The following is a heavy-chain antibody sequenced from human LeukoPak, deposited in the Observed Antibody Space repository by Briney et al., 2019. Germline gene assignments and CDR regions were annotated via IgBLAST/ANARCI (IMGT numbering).Heavy chain of an antibody. Sequence: GGSLRLSCAASGFTFSSYAMHWVRQAPGKGLEWVAVISYDGSNKYYADSVKGRFTISRDNSKNTLYLQMNSLRAEDTAVYYCARDHNYDILTGLYYGMDVWGQGTTVTVSS. CDR2: ISYDGSNK. D-gene: IGHD3-9*01. CDR3: ARDHNYDILTGLYYGMDV. CDR1: GFTFSSYA. J-gene: IGHJ6*02. V-gene: IGHV3-30-3*01.